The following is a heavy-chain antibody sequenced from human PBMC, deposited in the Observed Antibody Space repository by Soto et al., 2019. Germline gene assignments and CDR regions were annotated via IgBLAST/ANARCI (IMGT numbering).Heavy chain of an antibody. Sequence: PSQTLSLTCAISGDSVSSNSATWNWIRQSPSRGLEWLGRTYYRSKWYNDYAISVKSRITINPDTSKNQFSLQLNSVTPEDTALYYCAEELEGRYGSDWLNWFDPWGQGTLVTVSS. CDR3: AEELEGRYGSDWLNWFDP. CDR2: TYYRSKWYN. CDR1: GDSVSSNSAT. J-gene: IGHJ5*02. V-gene: IGHV6-1*01. D-gene: IGHD6-19*01.